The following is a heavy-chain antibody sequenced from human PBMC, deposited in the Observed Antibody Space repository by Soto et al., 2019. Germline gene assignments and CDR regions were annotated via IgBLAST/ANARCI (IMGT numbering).Heavy chain of an antibody. CDR3: VRVYGEIDY. Sequence: QVQLVQSGAEVKKPGASVKVSCKASGYTFTNYDINWVCQATGQGLEWMGWMNPKSGNTGYAQHFQGRLTMTRSTSISTAYMELSSLRSEDTAVYYCVRVYGEIDYWGQGTLVTVSS. D-gene: IGHD4-17*01. V-gene: IGHV1-8*01. J-gene: IGHJ4*02. CDR2: MNPKSGNT. CDR1: GYTFTNYD.